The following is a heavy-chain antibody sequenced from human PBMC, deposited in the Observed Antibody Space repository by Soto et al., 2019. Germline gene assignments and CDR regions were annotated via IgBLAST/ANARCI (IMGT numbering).Heavy chain of an antibody. J-gene: IGHJ6*02. Sequence: GASVKVSCKASGYTFTSYGISWVRQAPGQGLEWMGWISAYNGNTNYAQKLQGRVTMTTDTSTSTAYMELRSLRSDDTAVYYCARGSCISTSCEKGYYGMDVWGQGTTVTVSS. CDR1: GYTFTSYG. D-gene: IGHD2-2*01. CDR3: ARGSCISTSCEKGYYGMDV. CDR2: ISAYNGNT. V-gene: IGHV1-18*01.